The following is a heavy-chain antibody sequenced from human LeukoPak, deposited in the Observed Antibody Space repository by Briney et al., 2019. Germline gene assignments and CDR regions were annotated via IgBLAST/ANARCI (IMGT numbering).Heavy chain of an antibody. CDR2: IRYDGSNK. Sequence: GGSLRLSCAASGFTFSSYGMHWVRQAPGKGLEWVAFIRYDGSNKYYADSVKGRFTISRDNSKNTLYLQMNSLRAEDTAVYYCAKDHSGSYYFLDYWGQGTLVTVSS. V-gene: IGHV3-30*02. CDR1: GFTFSSYG. D-gene: IGHD1-26*01. J-gene: IGHJ4*02. CDR3: AKDHSGSYYFLDY.